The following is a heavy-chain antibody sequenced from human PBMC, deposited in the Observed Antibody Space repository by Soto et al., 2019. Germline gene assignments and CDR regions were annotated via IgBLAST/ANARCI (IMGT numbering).Heavy chain of an antibody. J-gene: IGHJ5*02. CDR2: MNPNSGNT. CDR1: GYTFTSYD. D-gene: IGHD6-6*01. V-gene: IGHV1-8*01. Sequence: QVQLVQSGAEVKKPGASVKVSCKASGYTFTSYDINWVRQATGQGLEWMGWMNPNSGNTGYAQKFQGRGTMSRNTAIDTAYMELSSLRSEDTGVYYCAGEKGSSGFDPWGQGNLVTVSS. CDR3: AGEKGSSGFDP.